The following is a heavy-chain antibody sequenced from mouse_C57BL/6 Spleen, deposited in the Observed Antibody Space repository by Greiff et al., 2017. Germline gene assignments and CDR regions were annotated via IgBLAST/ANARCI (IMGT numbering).Heavy chain of an antibody. J-gene: IGHJ4*01. V-gene: IGHV1-54*01. CDR3: ARRGSSYAMDY. CDR2: INPGSGGT. CDR1: GYAFTNYL. Sequence: QVQLKQSGAELVRPGTSVKVSCKASGYAFTNYLIEWVKQRPGQGLEWIGVINPGSGGTNYNEKFKGKATLTADKSSSTAYMQLSSLTSEDSAVYFCARRGSSYAMDYWGQGTSVTVSS.